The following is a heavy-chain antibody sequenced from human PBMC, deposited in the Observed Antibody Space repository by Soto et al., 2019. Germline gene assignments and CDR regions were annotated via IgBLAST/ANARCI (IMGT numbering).Heavy chain of an antibody. CDR1: GGSISSSSYY. CDR3: ARGPSGDKVHY. Sequence: SETLSLTCTVSGGSISSSSYYWGWIRQPPGKGLEWIGSIYYSGSTYYNPSLKSRVTISVDTSKNQFSLKLSSVTAADTAVYYCARGPSGDKVHYWGQGALVTVSS. V-gene: IGHV4-39*01. CDR2: IYYSGST. J-gene: IGHJ4*02. D-gene: IGHD7-27*01.